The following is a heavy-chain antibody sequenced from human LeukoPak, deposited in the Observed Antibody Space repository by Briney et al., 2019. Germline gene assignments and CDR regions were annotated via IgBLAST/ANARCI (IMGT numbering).Heavy chain of an antibody. CDR3: ASPVFGGTTIVGYYYYGMDV. J-gene: IGHJ6*02. CDR2: INPNSGGT. V-gene: IGHV1-2*02. D-gene: IGHD1-7*01. Sequence: VASVKVSCKASGYTFTGYYMHWVRQAPGQGLEWMGWINPNSGGTNYAQKFQGRVTMTRDTSISTAYMELSRLRSDDTAVYYCASPVFGGTTIVGYYYYGMDVWGQGTTVTVSS. CDR1: GYTFTGYY.